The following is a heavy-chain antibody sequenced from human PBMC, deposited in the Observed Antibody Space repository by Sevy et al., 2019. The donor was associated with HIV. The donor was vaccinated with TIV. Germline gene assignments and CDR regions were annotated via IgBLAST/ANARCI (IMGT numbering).Heavy chain of an antibody. CDR2: IKQDGSEK. J-gene: IGHJ6*02. CDR3: ARDQSSSWYSLYYYYYGMDV. D-gene: IGHD6-13*01. V-gene: IGHV3-7*01. Sequence: GWSLRLSCAASGFTFSSYWMSWVRQAPGKGLEWVANIKQDGSEKYYVDSVKGRFTISRDNAKNSLYLQMNSLRAEDTAVYYCARDQSSSWYSLYYYYYGMDVWGQGTTVTVSS. CDR1: GFTFSSYW.